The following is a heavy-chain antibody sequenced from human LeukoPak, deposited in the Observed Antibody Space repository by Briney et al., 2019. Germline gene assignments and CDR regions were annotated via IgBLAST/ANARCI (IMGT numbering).Heavy chain of an antibody. D-gene: IGHD6-19*01. V-gene: IGHV3-21*01. CDR3: ARGRIAVAGVLRPFGY. CDR1: GFTFSSYS. Sequence: PGWSLRLSCAASGFTFSSYSMNWVRQPPAKGLEGVSSISNGSSYIYYADSVKGRFTISRDNAKNSLYLQMNSLRVEDTAVYYCARGRIAVAGVLRPFGYWGQGTLVTVSS. CDR2: ISNGSSYI. J-gene: IGHJ4*02.